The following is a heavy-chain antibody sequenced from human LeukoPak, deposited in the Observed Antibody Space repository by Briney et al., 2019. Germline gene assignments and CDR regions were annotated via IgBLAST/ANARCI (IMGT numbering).Heavy chain of an antibody. V-gene: IGHV4-4*07. CDR2: IYTTGST. J-gene: IGHJ6*03. CDR1: GGPFNNFY. Sequence: SGPTLVNLSETLSLTCTVSGGPFNNFYWSWLRQSAGKGLEWIGRIYTTGSTNYNPSLKSRVTMSVDTSKNQFSLRLSSVTAADTAVYYCARGYSSGWYYVDAWGTGTTVTVSS. D-gene: IGHD6-19*01. CDR3: ARGYSSGWYYVDA.